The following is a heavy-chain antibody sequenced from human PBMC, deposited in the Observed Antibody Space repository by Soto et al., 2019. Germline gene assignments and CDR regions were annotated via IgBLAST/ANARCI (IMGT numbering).Heavy chain of an antibody. J-gene: IGHJ4*02. Sequence: ASVKVSCKASGYTFTSYAMHWVRQAPGQRLEWMGWINAGNGNTKYSQKFQGRVTITRDTSASTAYMELSSLRSEDTAVYYCARDSSRRGIAARAHFDYWGQGTLVTVSS. D-gene: IGHD6-6*01. CDR2: INAGNGNT. V-gene: IGHV1-3*01. CDR3: ARDSSRRGIAARAHFDY. CDR1: GYTFTSYA.